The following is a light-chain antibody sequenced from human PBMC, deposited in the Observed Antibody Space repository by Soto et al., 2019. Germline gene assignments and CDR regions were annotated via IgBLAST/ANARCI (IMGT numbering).Light chain of an antibody. Sequence: EVVLTQSPVTLSLSPGERATLSCTASQSFRGLLAWYQQKPGQAPRLLIYDEYNRATGIPHRFSGSGSGTDLNLTISSLEPEDSAVYYCQKRHMWPITFGQGTRLEIK. V-gene: IGKV3-11*01. J-gene: IGKJ5*01. CDR3: QKRHMWPIT. CDR2: DEY. CDR1: QSFRGL.